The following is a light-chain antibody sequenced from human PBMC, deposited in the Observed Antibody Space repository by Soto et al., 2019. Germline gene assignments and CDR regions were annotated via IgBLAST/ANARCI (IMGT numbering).Light chain of an antibody. CDR2: GAS. V-gene: IGKV3-15*01. J-gene: IGKJ1*01. Sequence: IVMTQSPATLSVSPGERATLSCRASQSVSNNLAWYQQKPGQAPRLLIYGASTRATGLPARFSGSGSGTEFTLTISSLQSEDFALYYCQQYNNWPRTFGQGTKVEIK. CDR3: QQYNNWPRT. CDR1: QSVSNN.